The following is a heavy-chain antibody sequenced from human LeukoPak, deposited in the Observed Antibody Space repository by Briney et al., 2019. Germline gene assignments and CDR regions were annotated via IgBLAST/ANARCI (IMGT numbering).Heavy chain of an antibody. J-gene: IGHJ4*02. D-gene: IGHD3-22*01. Sequence: PGGSLRLSCAASGFTFSSYAMSWVRQAPGKGLEWVSAISGSGGSTYYADSVKGRFTISRDNSKNTLYLQMNSLRAEDTAVYYCASSNITMIVVVIPTAPDYWGQETLVTVSS. CDR3: ASSNITMIVVVIPTAPDY. CDR1: GFTFSSYA. CDR2: ISGSGGST. V-gene: IGHV3-23*01.